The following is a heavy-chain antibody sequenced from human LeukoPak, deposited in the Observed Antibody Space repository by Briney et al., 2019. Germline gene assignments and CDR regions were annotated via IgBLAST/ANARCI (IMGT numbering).Heavy chain of an antibody. J-gene: IGHJ4*02. D-gene: IGHD3-22*01. Sequence: SETPSLTCTVSGDSISSSSYYWVWLRQPPGKGLEWIATIHYTGSTYYNPSLKSRVTISVDTSKNQFSLKLSSVTAADTAMYYCARYWGPYDNSGAYFDYWGQGTLVTVSS. CDR2: IHYTGST. CDR1: GDSISSSSYY. CDR3: ARYWGPYDNSGAYFDY. V-gene: IGHV4-39*01.